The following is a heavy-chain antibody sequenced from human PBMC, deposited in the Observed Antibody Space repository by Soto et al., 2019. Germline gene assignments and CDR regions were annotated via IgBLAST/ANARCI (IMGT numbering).Heavy chain of an antibody. CDR2: IYYSGST. J-gene: IGHJ4*02. CDR1: GGSISSGGYY. V-gene: IGHV4-31*03. D-gene: IGHD6-13*01. Sequence: QVPLQESGPGLVKPSQTLSLTCTVSGGSISSGGYYWSWIRQHPGKGLEWIGYIYYSGSTYYNPSLKSRVTISVDTSKNQFSLKLSSVTAADTAVYYCARATQCRGSSCPFDYWGQGTLVTVSS. CDR3: ARATQCRGSSCPFDY.